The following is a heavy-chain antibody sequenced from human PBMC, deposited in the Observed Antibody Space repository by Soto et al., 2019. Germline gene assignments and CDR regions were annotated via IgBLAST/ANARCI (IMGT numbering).Heavy chain of an antibody. D-gene: IGHD3-3*01. CDR2: IIPIFGTA. CDR1: GGTFSSYA. J-gene: IGHJ6*02. CDR3: ARDKHYDFWSGLLDV. Sequence: SVKVSCKASGGTFSSYAISWVRHAPGQGLEWMGGIIPIFGTANYAQKFQGRVTITADESTSTAYMELSSLRSEDTAVYYCARDKHYDFWSGLLDVSGQGTTVTVSS. V-gene: IGHV1-69*13.